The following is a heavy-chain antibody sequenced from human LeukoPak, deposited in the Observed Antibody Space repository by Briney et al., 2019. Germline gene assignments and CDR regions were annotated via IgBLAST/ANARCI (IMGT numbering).Heavy chain of an antibody. CDR1: GGSFSGYY. Sequence: SETLSLTCAVYGGSFSGYYWSWIRQPPGKGLEWIGEINHSRSTNYNPSLKSRVTISVDTSKNQFSLKLSSVTAADTAVYYCARVRGTVRFYYYYYGMDVWGQGTTVTVSS. V-gene: IGHV4-34*01. CDR3: ARVRGTVRFYYYYYGMDV. D-gene: IGHD4-17*01. CDR2: INHSRST. J-gene: IGHJ6*02.